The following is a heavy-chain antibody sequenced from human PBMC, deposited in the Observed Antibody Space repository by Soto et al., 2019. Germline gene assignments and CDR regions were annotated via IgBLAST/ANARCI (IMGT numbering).Heavy chain of an antibody. CDR3: AKMPRGVLNYYYYGMDV. J-gene: IGHJ6*02. CDR1: GFTFSSYA. CDR2: ISGSGGST. Sequence: GGSLILSCAASGFTFSSYAMSWVRQAPGKGLEWVSAISGSGGSTYYADSVKGRFTISRDNSKNTLYLQMNSLRAEDTAVYYCAKMPRGVLNYYYYGMDVWGQGTTVTVSS. V-gene: IGHV3-23*01. D-gene: IGHD3-10*01.